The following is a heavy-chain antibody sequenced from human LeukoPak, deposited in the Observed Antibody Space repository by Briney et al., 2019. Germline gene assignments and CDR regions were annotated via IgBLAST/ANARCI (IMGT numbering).Heavy chain of an antibody. V-gene: IGHV3-30*18. D-gene: IGHD6-25*01. CDR2: ISHDGSTK. Sequence: GGSLRLSCAASGFTFSNYGMQWVRQAPGKGLEWVAVISHDGSTKFYADSVKGRFSISRDNSKNTLDLQMYSLRAEDTAVYYCAKEPIAYSSGRYFQDWGQGTQVTVSS. CDR3: AKEPIAYSSGRYFQD. J-gene: IGHJ1*01. CDR1: GFTFSNYG.